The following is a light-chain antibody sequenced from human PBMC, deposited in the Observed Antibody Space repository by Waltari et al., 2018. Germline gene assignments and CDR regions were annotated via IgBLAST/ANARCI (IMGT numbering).Light chain of an antibody. Sequence: SALTQSASVSGSPGQSIAISCTGTSGDIGAHNHGSWYQQYPGKAPKLMIYDVTKRPSGVCDRFSGSKAGNTASLTISGLQAEDVADYYCCSYTTTLTYVFGSGTKVTVL. V-gene: IGLV2-14*03. CDR1: SGDIGAHNH. CDR3: CSYTTTLTYV. CDR2: DVT. J-gene: IGLJ1*01.